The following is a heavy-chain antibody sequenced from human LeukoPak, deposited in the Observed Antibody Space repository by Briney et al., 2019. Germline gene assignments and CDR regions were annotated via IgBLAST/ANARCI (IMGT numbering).Heavy chain of an antibody. CDR3: VKDIQLST. D-gene: IGHD5-24*01. CDR1: GFNVITAA. J-gene: IGHJ3*01. CDR2: IGSSGGST. V-gene: IGHV3-23*01. Sequence: GGSLRLSCAASGFNVITAAMTWVRQAPGKGLEWVSLIGSSGGSTYYADSVKGRFTISRDNSNHTLSLQMNSLRVEDTAIYYCVKDIQLSTWGLGTMVTVSS.